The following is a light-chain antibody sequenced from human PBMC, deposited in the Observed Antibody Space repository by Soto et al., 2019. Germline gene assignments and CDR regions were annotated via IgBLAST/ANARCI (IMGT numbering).Light chain of an antibody. V-gene: IGLV3-21*04. J-gene: IGLJ3*02. CDR3: QVWDSSSDHVV. CDR2: YDS. Sequence: SSELTQPPSVSVALGKTARITCGGNNIGSKSVHWYQQKPGQAPVVVIYYDSDRPSGIPERFSGSNSGNTATLTISRVEAGDEADYYCQVWDSSSDHVVFGGGTKLTVL. CDR1: NIGSKS.